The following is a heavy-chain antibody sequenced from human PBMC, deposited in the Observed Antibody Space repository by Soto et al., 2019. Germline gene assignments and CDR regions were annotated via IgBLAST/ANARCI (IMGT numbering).Heavy chain of an antibody. CDR3: ARLRQLVGYFYFYMDV. D-gene: IGHD6-6*01. CDR1: GYTFTNYG. Sequence: QVQLLQSGAEVKKPGASVKVSCKASGYTFTNYGITWVRQAPGQGLEWMGWISAYNGDTHYTQRLQGRVTMTSDTSTSSAYMELRGQRSDDTAVYYCARLRQLVGYFYFYMDVWGKGTTVTVSS. CDR2: ISAYNGDT. J-gene: IGHJ6*03. V-gene: IGHV1-18*01.